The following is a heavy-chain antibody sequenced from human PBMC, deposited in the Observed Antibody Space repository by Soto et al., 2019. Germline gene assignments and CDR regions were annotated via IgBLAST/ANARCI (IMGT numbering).Heavy chain of an antibody. CDR3: ARSHLETGYCSGGSCYSWAFDI. Sequence: PSETLSLTCTVCGGSSSSYYWSWIRKTPGKGLEWIGYIYYSGSTNYNPSLKSRVTISVDTSKNQFSLKLSSVTAADTAVYYCARSHLETGYCSGGSCYSWAFDIWGQGTMVTVSS. CDR2: IYYSGST. D-gene: IGHD2-15*01. CDR1: GGSSSSYY. J-gene: IGHJ3*02. V-gene: IGHV4-59*01.